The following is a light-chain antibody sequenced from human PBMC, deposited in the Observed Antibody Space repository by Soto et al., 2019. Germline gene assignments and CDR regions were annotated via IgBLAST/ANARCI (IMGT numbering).Light chain of an antibody. CDR3: QQSYSRPRT. CDR2: SAF. Sequence: IQISKSPSSLSASVGDRVTVTCRASQSITRYLNWYPLTPGKPPNILIYSAFSLESGVPSRFSGSGSRTDYTPAISSLQPEDVATDFCQQSYSRPRTFGQGTKVDIK. J-gene: IGKJ1*01. V-gene: IGKV1-39*01. CDR1: QSITRY.